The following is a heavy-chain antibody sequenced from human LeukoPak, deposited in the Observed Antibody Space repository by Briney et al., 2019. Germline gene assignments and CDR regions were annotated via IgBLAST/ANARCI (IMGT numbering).Heavy chain of an antibody. D-gene: IGHD6-13*01. CDR1: GFTFDDYG. V-gene: IGHV3-20*04. Sequence: PGGSLRLSCAASGFTFDDYGMSWARQAPGKGLEWVSGINWNGGSTGYADSVKGRFTISRDNAKNSLYLQMNSLRAEDTALYYCARNGAAGTAYYFDYWGQGTLVTVSS. CDR3: ARNGAAGTAYYFDY. CDR2: INWNGGST. J-gene: IGHJ4*02.